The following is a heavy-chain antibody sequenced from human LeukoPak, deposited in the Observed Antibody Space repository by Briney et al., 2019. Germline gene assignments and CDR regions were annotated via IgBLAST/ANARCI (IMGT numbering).Heavy chain of an antibody. D-gene: IGHD2-2*01. CDR1: GYSFTFHY. Sequence: ASVKLSFKSAGYSFTFHYIHWVRHVPGPGLEWMGWINPNSGGTSFAQKFQGRVTMTRDTSITTAFMELSSLRSDDTAVYYCARDADCTSTSCYVGYWGQGTLVTVSP. J-gene: IGHJ4*02. V-gene: IGHV1-2*02. CDR3: ARDADCTSTSCYVGY. CDR2: INPNSGGT.